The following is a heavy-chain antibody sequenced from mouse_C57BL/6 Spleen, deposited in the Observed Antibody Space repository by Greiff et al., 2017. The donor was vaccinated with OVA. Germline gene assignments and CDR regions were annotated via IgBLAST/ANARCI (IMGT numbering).Heavy chain of an antibody. Sequence: EVQRVESGPELVKPGASVKISCKASGYSFTGYYMNWVKQSPEKSLEWIGEINPSTGGTTYNQKFKAKATLTVDKSSSTAYMQLKSLTSEDSAVYYCARGYYGSSYAMDYWGQGTSVTVSS. CDR2: INPSTGGT. V-gene: IGHV1-42*01. CDR1: GYSFTGYY. D-gene: IGHD1-1*01. J-gene: IGHJ4*01. CDR3: ARGYYGSSYAMDY.